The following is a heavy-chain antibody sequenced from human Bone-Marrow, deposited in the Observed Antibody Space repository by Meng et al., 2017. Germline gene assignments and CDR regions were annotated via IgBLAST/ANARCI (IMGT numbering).Heavy chain of an antibody. V-gene: IGHV3-53*01. D-gene: IGHD4-17*01. CDR2: IYSGGST. CDR3: ARMMTTVTTYGEYYYYGMDV. CDR1: GFTFSSYA. Sequence: GESLKISCAASGFTFSSYAMSWVRQAPGKGLEWVSVIYSGGSTYYADSVKGRFTISRDNSKNTLYLQMNSLRAEDTAVYYCARMMTTVTTYGEYYYYGMDVWGQGTTVTVSS. J-gene: IGHJ6*02.